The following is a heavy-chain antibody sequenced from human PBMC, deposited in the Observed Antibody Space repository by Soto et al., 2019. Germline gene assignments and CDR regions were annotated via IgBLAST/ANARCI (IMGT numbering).Heavy chain of an antibody. D-gene: IGHD5-12*01. CDR2: IYYSGST. Sequence: PSETLSLTCTVSGDSISSFYWNWIRQPPGKGLEWIGNIYYSGSTNYNPSLKSRVTISVDTSKNQFSLKLTSVTAADTAVYYCAREYWLNYYYYGMDVWGQGTTVTVSS. V-gene: IGHV4-59*01. CDR1: GDSISSFY. CDR3: AREYWLNYYYYGMDV. J-gene: IGHJ6*02.